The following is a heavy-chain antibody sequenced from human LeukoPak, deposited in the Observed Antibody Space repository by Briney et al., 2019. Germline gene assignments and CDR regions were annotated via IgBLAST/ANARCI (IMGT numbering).Heavy chain of an antibody. J-gene: IGHJ4*02. CDR2: IYYSGST. V-gene: IGHV4-59*08. CDR3: ARLTMIAVVGDYFDY. CDR1: GGSISSYY. D-gene: IGHD3-22*01. Sequence: PSETLSLTCTVSGGSISSYYWSWIRQPPGKGLEWIGYIYYSGSTNYNPSLKSRVTISVDTSKNQFSLKLSSVTAADTAVYYCARLTMIAVVGDYFDYWGQGTLVTVSS.